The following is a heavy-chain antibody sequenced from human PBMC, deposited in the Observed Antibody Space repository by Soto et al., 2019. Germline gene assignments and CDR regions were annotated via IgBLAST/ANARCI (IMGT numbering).Heavy chain of an antibody. CDR3: ARDLLAGQQLVIPWFHP. J-gene: IGHJ5*02. V-gene: IGHV3-21*01. CDR1: GFAFSSFN. CDR2: IFTRSSQI. Sequence: GGSLRLSCTASGFAFSSFNMNWVRRAPGKGLEWVSSIFTRSSQIYYADSVKGRFTISRDDAKNSLFLQMNSLSVEDTAVYYCARDLLAGQQLVIPWFHPWGQGTLVTVSS. D-gene: IGHD1-26*01.